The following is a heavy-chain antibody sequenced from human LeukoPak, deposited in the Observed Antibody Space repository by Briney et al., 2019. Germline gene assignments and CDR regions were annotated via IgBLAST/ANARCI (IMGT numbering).Heavy chain of an antibody. CDR2: LSGGGGNT. CDR3: AKGGAEAGTLYLEY. Sequence: GGSLRLSCAASGFTFSSYAMTWVRQAPGEGLEWVSALSGGGGNTYYADSVKGRFTISRDNSKNTLYLQMNSLRAEDTAIYYCAKGGAEAGTLYLEYWGQGTLVTVSS. V-gene: IGHV3-23*01. J-gene: IGHJ4*02. CDR1: GFTFSSYA. D-gene: IGHD6-13*01.